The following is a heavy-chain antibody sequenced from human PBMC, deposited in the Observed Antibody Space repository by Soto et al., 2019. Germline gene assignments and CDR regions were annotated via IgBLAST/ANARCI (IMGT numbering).Heavy chain of an antibody. CDR2: IYNSVTT. Sequence: QVQLQESGPGLVKPSETLSLTCTVSGGSISTYYWNWIRQSPGKGLEWIGYIYNSVTTNYNPSLKSRVTISVDTSKNQVSLKLSSVTAADTAVYYCARHHDGCGYWRFDYWGQGTLVTVSS. CDR3: ARHHDGCGYWRFDY. J-gene: IGHJ4*02. V-gene: IGHV4-59*08. D-gene: IGHD3-22*01. CDR1: GGSISTYY.